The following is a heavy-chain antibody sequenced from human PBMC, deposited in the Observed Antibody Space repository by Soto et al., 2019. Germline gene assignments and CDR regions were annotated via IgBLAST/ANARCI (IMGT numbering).Heavy chain of an antibody. V-gene: IGHV1-69*13. Sequence: SVKVSCKASGGTFSSYAISWVRQAPGQGLEWMGGIIPIFGTANYAQKFQGRVTITADESTSTDYMELSSLRSEDTAVYYCARDGEKYYDILTGPLGKYNWFDPWGQGTLVTVSS. CDR2: IIPIFGTA. D-gene: IGHD3-9*01. CDR3: ARDGEKYYDILTGPLGKYNWFDP. CDR1: GGTFSSYA. J-gene: IGHJ5*02.